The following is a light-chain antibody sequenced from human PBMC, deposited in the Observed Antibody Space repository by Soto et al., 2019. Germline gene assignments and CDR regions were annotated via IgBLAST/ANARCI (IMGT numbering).Light chain of an antibody. CDR2: AAS. V-gene: IGKV1-8*01. CDR1: QGISSY. Sequence: AIRMTQSPSSFSASTGDRVTITCRASQGISSYLAWYQQKPGKAPKLLIYAASTLQSGVPSRFSGSGSGTDFTLTISCLQSEDLATYYCQQYYSYPLFGQGTRLEIK. CDR3: QQYYSYPL. J-gene: IGKJ5*01.